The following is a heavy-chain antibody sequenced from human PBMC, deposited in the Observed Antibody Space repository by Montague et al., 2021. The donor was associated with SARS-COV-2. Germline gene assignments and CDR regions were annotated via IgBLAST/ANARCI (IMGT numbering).Heavy chain of an antibody. D-gene: IGHD2-2*01. Sequence: SETLSLTCTVSVGSVSGTSYYWAWIRQPPGKGLEWIVNIHHSGTTFYNLSLKSRVTISADTSKNEVSLKLNSVTAADTAVYYCARQGGPAGKHWFDPWGQGTLVTVSS. CDR1: VGSVSGTSYY. J-gene: IGHJ5*02. CDR3: ARQGGPAGKHWFDP. CDR2: IHHSGTT. V-gene: IGHV4-39*01.